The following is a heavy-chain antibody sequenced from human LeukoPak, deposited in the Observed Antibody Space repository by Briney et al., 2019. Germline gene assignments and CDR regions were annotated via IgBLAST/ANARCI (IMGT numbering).Heavy chain of an antibody. CDR2: IYYRGST. CDR3: DRLQLRFWYFDP. J-gene: IGHJ2*01. Sequence: PSQTLSLTCTVSGGSINSGDYYWTWIRQPPGKGLGWIGYIYYRGSTYYNPSLKSRVAISIDTSKNQFSLNLYSVTAADTAVYSCDRLQLRFWYFDPWGRGTLVTVSS. D-gene: IGHD4-17*01. V-gene: IGHV4-30-4*08. CDR1: GGSINSGDYY.